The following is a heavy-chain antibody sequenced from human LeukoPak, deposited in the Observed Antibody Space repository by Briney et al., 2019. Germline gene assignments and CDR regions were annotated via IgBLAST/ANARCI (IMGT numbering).Heavy chain of an antibody. V-gene: IGHV3-21*01. D-gene: IGHD3-22*01. J-gene: IGHJ5*02. CDR3: ARDGAPSDYYDSSGYYSP. Sequence: PGGSLRLSCAASGFTFSSYSMNWVRLAPGKGLEWVSSISSSSSYIYYADSVKGRFTISRDNAKNSLYLQMNSLRAEDTAVYYCARDGAPSDYYDSSGYYSPWGQGTLVTVSS. CDR2: ISSSSSYI. CDR1: GFTFSSYS.